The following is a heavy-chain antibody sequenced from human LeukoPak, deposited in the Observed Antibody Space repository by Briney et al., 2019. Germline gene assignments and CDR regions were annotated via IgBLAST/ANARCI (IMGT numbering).Heavy chain of an antibody. Sequence: SQTLSHTCTVSGGSISSGGYYWSWIRQHPGKGLEWIGYIYYSGSTYYNPSLKSRVTISVDTSKNQFSLKLSSVTAAGTAVYYCARETYYYDSSGYYLPYYYYGMDVWGQGTTVTVSS. J-gene: IGHJ6*02. CDR2: IYYSGST. V-gene: IGHV4-31*03. CDR3: ARETYYYDSSGYYLPYYYYGMDV. CDR1: GGSISSGGYY. D-gene: IGHD3-22*01.